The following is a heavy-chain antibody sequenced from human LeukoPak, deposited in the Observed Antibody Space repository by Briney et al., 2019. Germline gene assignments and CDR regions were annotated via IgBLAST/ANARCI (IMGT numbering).Heavy chain of an antibody. CDR3: AKASGAIFGVAGYFDY. Sequence: GASVKVSCKASGYTFTGYYMHWVRQAPGQGLEWMGWINPNSGGTNYAQKFQGRVTMTRDTSISTAYMELSRLRSDDTAVYYCAKASGAIFGVAGYFDYWGQGTLVTVSS. V-gene: IGHV1-2*02. CDR2: INPNSGGT. D-gene: IGHD3-3*02. CDR1: GYTFTGYY. J-gene: IGHJ4*02.